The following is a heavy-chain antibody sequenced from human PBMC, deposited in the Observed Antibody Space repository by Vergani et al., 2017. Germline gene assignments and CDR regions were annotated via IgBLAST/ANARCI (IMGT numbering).Heavy chain of an antibody. V-gene: IGHV3-9*01. D-gene: IGHD6-19*01. CDR3: AKDHGLGFDY. CDR1: GFTFDDYA. J-gene: IGHJ4*02. CDR2: ISWNSGSI. Sequence: EVQLVESGGGLVQPGRSLRLSCAASGFTFDDYAMHWVRQAPGKGLEWVSGISWNSGSIGYADSVKGRFTISRDNAKSSLYLQMNSLRAEDTALYYCAKDHGLGFDYWGQGTLVTVSS.